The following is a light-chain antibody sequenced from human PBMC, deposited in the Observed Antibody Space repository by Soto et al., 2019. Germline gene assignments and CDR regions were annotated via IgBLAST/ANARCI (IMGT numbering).Light chain of an antibody. Sequence: AILMTQSPSSLSASPGDRVTITCRASQGISSYLAWYQQKPGKAPKLLIYAASTLQSGVPSRFSGSGSGTDFTLTISCLQSEDFATYYCQQYYSYPPDFGGGTNVDIK. CDR3: QQYYSYPPD. J-gene: IGKJ4*01. CDR2: AAS. V-gene: IGKV1-8*01. CDR1: QGISSY.